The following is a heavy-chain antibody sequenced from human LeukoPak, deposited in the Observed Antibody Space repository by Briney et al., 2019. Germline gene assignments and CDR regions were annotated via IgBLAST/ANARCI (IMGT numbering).Heavy chain of an antibody. Sequence: PSETLSLTCAVSGGSISSGGYSWSWIRQPPGKGLEWIGYIYHSGSTYYNPSLKSRVTISVDRSKNQFSLKLSSVTAADTAVYYCARGPYSSSFPDAFDIWGQGTMATVSS. J-gene: IGHJ3*02. D-gene: IGHD6-6*01. CDR3: ARGPYSSSFPDAFDI. CDR1: GGSISSGGYS. V-gene: IGHV4-30-2*01. CDR2: IYHSGST.